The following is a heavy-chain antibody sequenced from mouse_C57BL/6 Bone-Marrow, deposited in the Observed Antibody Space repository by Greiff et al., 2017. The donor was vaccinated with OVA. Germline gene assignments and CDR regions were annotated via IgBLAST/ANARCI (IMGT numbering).Heavy chain of an antibody. J-gene: IGHJ3*01. V-gene: IGHV10-1*01. CDR2: IRSKSNNYAT. D-gene: IGHD4-1*01. CDR3: VRQRLTDPWFAY. Sequence: EVQLQESGGGLVQPKGSLKLSCAASGFSFNTYAMNWVRQAPGKGLEWVARIRSKSNNYATYYADSVKDRFTISRDDSESMLYLQMNNLKTEDTAMYYCVRQRLTDPWFAYWGQGTLVTVSA. CDR1: GFSFNTYA.